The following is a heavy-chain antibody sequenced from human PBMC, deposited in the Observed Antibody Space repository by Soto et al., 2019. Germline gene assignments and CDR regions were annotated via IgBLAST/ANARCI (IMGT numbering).Heavy chain of an antibody. D-gene: IGHD4-17*01. V-gene: IGHV3-21*01. CDR1: GFTFSSSD. CDR3: ARRTVRTYHDIDY. J-gene: IGHJ4*02. Sequence: EVQVVESGGGLVKPGGYLRLSCAASGFTFSSSDMNWVRQAPGKGLEWVSSIDTCTRHVYYADSVRGRFTISRDDAHNSLYMQMNSLRVQDTALYYCARRTVRTYHDIDYWGQGTLVTVAS. CDR2: IDTCTRHV.